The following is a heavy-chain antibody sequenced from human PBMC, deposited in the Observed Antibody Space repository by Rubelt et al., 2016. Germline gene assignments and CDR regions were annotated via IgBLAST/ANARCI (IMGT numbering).Heavy chain of an antibody. CDR2: ISSSSSYI. D-gene: IGHD6-19*01. V-gene: IGHV3-21*01. J-gene: IGHJ4*02. CDR3: ARDAIAVAGTAGL. Sequence: GLEWVSSISSSSSYIYYADSVKGRFTISRDNAKNSLYLQMNSLRAEDTAVYYCARDAIAVAGTAGLWGQGTLVTVSS.